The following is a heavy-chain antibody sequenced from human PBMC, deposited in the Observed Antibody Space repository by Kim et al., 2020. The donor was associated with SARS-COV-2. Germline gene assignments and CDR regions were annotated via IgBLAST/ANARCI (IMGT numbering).Heavy chain of an antibody. V-gene: IGHV4-61*02. Sequence: SETLSLTCTVSGGSISSGSYYWSWIRQPAGKGLEWIGRIYTSGSTNYNPSLKSRVTISVDTSKNQFSLKLSSVTAADTAVYYCARIMVRGVISRYYYYGMDVWGQGTTVTVSS. CDR3: ARIMVRGVISRYYYYGMDV. D-gene: IGHD3-10*01. CDR2: IYTSGST. J-gene: IGHJ6*02. CDR1: GGSISSGSYY.